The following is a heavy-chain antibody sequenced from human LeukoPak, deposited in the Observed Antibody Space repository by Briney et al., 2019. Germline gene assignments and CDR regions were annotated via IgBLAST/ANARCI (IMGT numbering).Heavy chain of an antibody. V-gene: IGHV4-39*07. D-gene: IGHD3-10*01. CDR1: GGSISSSSYH. CDR3: ARGMVRGVIFLYYFDY. CDR2: IYYSGST. Sequence: SETLSLTCTVSGGSISSSSYHWGWIRQPPGKGLEWIGSIYYSGSTNYNPSLKSRVTISVDTSKNQFSLKLTSVTAADTAVYYCARGMVRGVIFLYYFDYWGQGTLVTVSS. J-gene: IGHJ4*02.